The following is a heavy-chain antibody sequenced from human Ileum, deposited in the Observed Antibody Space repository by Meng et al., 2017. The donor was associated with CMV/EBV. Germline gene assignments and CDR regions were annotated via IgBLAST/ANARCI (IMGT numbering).Heavy chain of an antibody. V-gene: IGHV3-7*01. CDR1: GFPFGDYW. D-gene: IGHD3-3*01. Sequence: GGSLRLSCAASGFPFGDYWMSWLRQSPGKGLEWLAAIKGDGTDKYYNDFVQGRFTISRDNAKNLLFLQMTSLRVDDSALYYCARDEGFWSGSVYWGQGALVTVSS. J-gene: IGHJ4*02. CDR3: ARDEGFWSGSVY. CDR2: IKGDGTDK.